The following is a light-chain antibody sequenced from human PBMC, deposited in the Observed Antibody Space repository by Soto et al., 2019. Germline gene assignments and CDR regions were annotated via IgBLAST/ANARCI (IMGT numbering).Light chain of an antibody. CDR3: QQYNNWPSWT. V-gene: IGKV3-15*01. J-gene: IGKJ1*01. Sequence: EIVMTQSPATLSVSPGERATLSCRASQSVSSSLAWYQQKPGQAPRLLIYTASTRATGIPARFSGSGSGTEFTLTICGLQSEDFAVYYCQQYNNWPSWTFGQGTKVEIK. CDR2: TAS. CDR1: QSVSSS.